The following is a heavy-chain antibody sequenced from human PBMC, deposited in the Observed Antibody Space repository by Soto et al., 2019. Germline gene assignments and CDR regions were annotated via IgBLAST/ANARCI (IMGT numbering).Heavy chain of an antibody. Sequence: QVQLVQSGGEVKRPGASVKVSCKTYGYTFSNYGITWVRQAPGQPLEWLGWISLYSDGTNYALKFQGRVSMTTDTATTTAYMELRSLRSAATAVYYWARVVPGAEAWFGPWGQGTLVTVSS. CDR1: GYTFSNYG. CDR3: ARVVPGAEAWFGP. V-gene: IGHV1-18*01. D-gene: IGHD2-2*01. J-gene: IGHJ5*02. CDR2: ISLYSDGT.